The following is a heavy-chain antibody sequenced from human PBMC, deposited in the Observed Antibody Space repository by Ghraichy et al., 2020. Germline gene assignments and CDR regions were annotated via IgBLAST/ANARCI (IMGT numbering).Heavy chain of an antibody. J-gene: IGHJ6*02. D-gene: IGHD3-16*01. Sequence: GESLNISCAASEFTFSSYWMSWVRPAPGKGLEWVANIKQDGSEKYYVDSVKGRFTISRDDAKNSLYLQMNSLRAEDTAVYYCAREAVRRGGMDLWGQGTTVTVSS. CDR3: AREAVRRGGMDL. CDR2: IKQDGSEK. V-gene: IGHV3-7*03. CDR1: EFTFSSYW.